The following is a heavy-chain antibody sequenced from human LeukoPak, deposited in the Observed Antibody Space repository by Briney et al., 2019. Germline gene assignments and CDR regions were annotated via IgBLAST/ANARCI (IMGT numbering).Heavy chain of an antibody. CDR2: IYYSGST. J-gene: IGHJ6*02. CDR3: ARVGGTNYYYYGMDV. CDR1: GDSINSLDL. D-gene: IGHD1-26*01. Sequence: PSETLSLTCTVSGDSINSLDLWSWVRQPPGKGLEWIGYIYYSGSTNYNPSLKSRVTISVDTSKNQFSLKLSSVTAADTAVYYCARVGGTNYYYYGMDVWGQGTTVTVSS. V-gene: IGHV4-59*11.